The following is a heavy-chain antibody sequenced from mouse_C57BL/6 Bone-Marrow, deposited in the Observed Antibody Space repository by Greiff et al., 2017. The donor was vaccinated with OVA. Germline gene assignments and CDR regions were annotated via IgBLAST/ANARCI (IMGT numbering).Heavy chain of an antibody. J-gene: IGHJ2*01. D-gene: IGHD1-1*01. CDR1: GYTFTDYF. Sequence: VQLQQSGPVLVKPGASVKMSCKASGYTFTDYFMNWVKQSHGKSLEWIGVINPYNGGTSYNQKFKGKATLTVDKSSSTAYMELSSLTSEDSAVYFCARSRVYYYGSGDYWGQGTTLTVSS. CDR2: INPYNGGT. V-gene: IGHV1-19*01. CDR3: ARSRVYYYGSGDY.